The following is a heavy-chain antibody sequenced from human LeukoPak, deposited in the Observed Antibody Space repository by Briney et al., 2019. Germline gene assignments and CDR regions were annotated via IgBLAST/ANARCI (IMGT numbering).Heavy chain of an antibody. D-gene: IGHD3-3*01. V-gene: IGHV4-39*07. Sequence: SETLSLTCTVSGGSIRSSYYYWGWIRQPPGKGLEWIGSIYDSGSTYYNPSLKSRVTISEDTSKNQFSLKLTSVTAADTAVYYCARQDHYDRSGYYAYWGQGTLVTVSS. CDR1: GGSIRSSYYY. CDR3: ARQDHYDRSGYYAY. CDR2: IYDSGST. J-gene: IGHJ4*02.